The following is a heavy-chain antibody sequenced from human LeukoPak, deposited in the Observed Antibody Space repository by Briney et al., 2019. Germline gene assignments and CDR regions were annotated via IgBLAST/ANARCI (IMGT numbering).Heavy chain of an antibody. CDR3: ARGAGIAAAGAADY. Sequence: GASVKVSCKASGYTFTSYGISWVRQAPGQGLEWMGWISAYNGNTNYAQKLQGRVTMTRNTSISTAYMELSSLRSEDTAVYYCARGAGIAAAGAADYWGQGTLVTVSS. J-gene: IGHJ4*02. CDR1: GYTFTSYG. CDR2: ISAYNGNT. D-gene: IGHD6-13*01. V-gene: IGHV1-18*01.